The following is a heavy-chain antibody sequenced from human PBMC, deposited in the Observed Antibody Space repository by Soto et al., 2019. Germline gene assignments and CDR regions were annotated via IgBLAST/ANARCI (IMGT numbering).Heavy chain of an antibody. D-gene: IGHD1-7*01. Sequence: PSETLSLTCTVSGGSVSSGSYYWSWIRQPPGKGLEWIGYIYYSGSTNYNPSLKSRVTISVDTSKNQFSLKLSSVTAADTAVYYCARNWHSGYYYGMDVWGQGTTVTVSS. CDR2: IYYSGST. J-gene: IGHJ6*02. V-gene: IGHV4-61*01. CDR1: GGSVSSGSYY. CDR3: ARNWHSGYYYGMDV.